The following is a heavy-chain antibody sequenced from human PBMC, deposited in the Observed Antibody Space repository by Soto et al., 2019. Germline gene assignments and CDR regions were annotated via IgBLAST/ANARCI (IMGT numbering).Heavy chain of an antibody. V-gene: IGHV1-18*01. J-gene: IGHJ6*03. CDR2: ISAYNGNT. Sequence: ASVKVSCKASGYTFTSYGISWVRQAPGQGPEWMGWISAYNGNTNYAQKLQGRVTMTTDTSTSTAYMELRSLRSDDTAVYYCARADTYYVFWGVYYPPTYYYYYMDVGGKGTTVTVSS. CDR3: ARADTYYVFWGVYYPPTYYYYYMDV. D-gene: IGHD3-3*01. CDR1: GYTFTSYG.